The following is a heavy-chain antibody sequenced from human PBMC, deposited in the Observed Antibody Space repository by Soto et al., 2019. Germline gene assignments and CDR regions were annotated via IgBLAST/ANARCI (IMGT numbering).Heavy chain of an antibody. J-gene: IGHJ6*02. CDR1: GGSISSYY. D-gene: IGHD3-3*01. CDR2: IYYSGST. CDR3: ARYYDETSPGYYYYYGMDV. Sequence: PSETLSLTCTVSGGSISSYYWSWIRQPPGKGLEWIGYIYYSGSTNYNPSLKSRVTISVDTSKNQFSLKLSSVTAADTAVYYCARYYDETSPGYYYYYGMDVWGQGTTVTVSS. V-gene: IGHV4-59*01.